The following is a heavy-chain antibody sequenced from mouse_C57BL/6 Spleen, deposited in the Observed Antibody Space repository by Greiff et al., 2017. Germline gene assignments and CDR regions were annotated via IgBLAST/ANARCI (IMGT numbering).Heavy chain of an antibody. Sequence: QVQLQQSGAELMKPGASVKLSCKATGYTFTGYWIEWVKQRPGHGLEWIGEILPGSGSTNYNEKFKGKATFTADTSSNTAYMHLSSLTTEDSAIYYCASIYYYGSDGFDYWGQGTTLTVSS. CDR2: ILPGSGST. J-gene: IGHJ2*01. CDR3: ASIYYYGSDGFDY. CDR1: GYTFTGYW. D-gene: IGHD1-1*01. V-gene: IGHV1-9*01.